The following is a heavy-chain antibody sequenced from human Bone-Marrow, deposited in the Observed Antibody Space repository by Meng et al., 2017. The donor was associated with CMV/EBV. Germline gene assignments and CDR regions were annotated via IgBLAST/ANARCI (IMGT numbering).Heavy chain of an antibody. CDR1: GFTFSSYW. Sequence: GGSLRLSCAASGFTFSSYWMHWVRQAPGKGLEWVAVISYDGSNKYYADSVKGRFTISRDNSKNTLYLQMNSLRAEDTAVYYCARGDETPGIAAAFHWFDPWGQGTLVTVSS. V-gene: IGHV3-30-3*01. D-gene: IGHD6-13*01. CDR3: ARGDETPGIAAAFHWFDP. CDR2: ISYDGSNK. J-gene: IGHJ5*02.